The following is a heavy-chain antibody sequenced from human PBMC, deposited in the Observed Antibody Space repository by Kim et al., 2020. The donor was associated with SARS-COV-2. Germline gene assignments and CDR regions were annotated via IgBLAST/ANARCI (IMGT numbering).Heavy chain of an antibody. CDR2: INHSGST. CDR3: ARKDILSGYFIPVIAFDI. J-gene: IGHJ3*02. V-gene: IGHV4-34*01. D-gene: IGHD3-9*01. Sequence: SETLSLTCAVYGWSFSGYYWSWIRQPPGKGLEWIGEINHSGSTNYNPSLMSRLTTSADTTTNQFFLKLIYVTAADTAAFYCARKDILSGYFIPVIAFDI. CDR1: GWSFSGYY.